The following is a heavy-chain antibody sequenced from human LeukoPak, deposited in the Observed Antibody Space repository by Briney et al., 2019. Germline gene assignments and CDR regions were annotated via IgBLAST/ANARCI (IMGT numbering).Heavy chain of an antibody. CDR2: INPNGITT. D-gene: IGHD4-17*01. Sequence: PGGSLRLSCAASGFIFRNYWMHWVRQAPGKGLVWVARINPNGITTTYTDSVKGRFTISRDNAKNTLYLQMNSLRAEDTAVYYCARDFAGDRDYWGQRTLVTVSS. J-gene: IGHJ4*02. CDR3: ARDFAGDRDY. V-gene: IGHV3-74*01. CDR1: GFIFRNYW.